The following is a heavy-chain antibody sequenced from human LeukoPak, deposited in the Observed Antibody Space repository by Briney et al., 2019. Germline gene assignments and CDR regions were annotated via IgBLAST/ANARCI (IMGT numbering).Heavy chain of an antibody. CDR1: GFTFSSYS. CDR3: AREYDSGGYYYAV. V-gene: IGHV3-21*01. Sequence: PGGSLRLSCAASGFTFSSYSMNWVRQAPGKGLEWVSSINSSSSYIYYADSVKGRFTISRDNAKNSLYLQMNSLRAEDTAVYYCAREYDSGGYYYAVWGQGTLVTVSS. CDR2: INSSSSYI. J-gene: IGHJ4*02. D-gene: IGHD3-22*01.